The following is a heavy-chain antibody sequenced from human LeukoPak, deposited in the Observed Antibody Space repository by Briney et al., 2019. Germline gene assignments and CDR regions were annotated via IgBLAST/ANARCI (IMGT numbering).Heavy chain of an antibody. CDR2: INHSGST. CDR3: ARGQTVAGRLFDY. J-gene: IGHJ4*02. Sequence: SETLSLTSAVYGGSFSGYYWSWIRQPPGKGLEWIGEINHSGSTNYNPSLKSRVTISVDTSKNQFSLKLSSVTAADTAVYYCARGQTVAGRLFDYWGQGTLVTVSS. CDR1: GGSFSGYY. V-gene: IGHV4-34*01. D-gene: IGHD6-19*01.